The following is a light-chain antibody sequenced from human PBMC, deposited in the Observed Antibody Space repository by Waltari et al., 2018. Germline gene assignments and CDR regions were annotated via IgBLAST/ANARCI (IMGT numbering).Light chain of an antibody. CDR3: QQYYSEVT. Sequence: DIVMTQSPDSLAVSLGARATIKGKASQSVFYSTYNQNYLAWDQQKPGHPPELLIYWASTRESGVPDRFSGSGSGTDFTLTISSLQAEDVAFYYCQQYYSEVTFGGGTKVEVK. V-gene: IGKV4-1*01. CDR1: QSVFYSTYNQNY. J-gene: IGKJ4*01. CDR2: WAS.